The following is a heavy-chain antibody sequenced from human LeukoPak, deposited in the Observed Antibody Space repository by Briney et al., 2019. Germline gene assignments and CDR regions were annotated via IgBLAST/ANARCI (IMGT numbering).Heavy chain of an antibody. CDR2: ISAYNGNT. CDR1: GYTFTGYG. D-gene: IGHD3-3*01. J-gene: IGHJ4*02. V-gene: IGHV1-18*01. CDR3: ARVVTYYDFWSGYDAHYFDY. Sequence: GASVKVSCKASGYTFTGYGISWVRQAPGQGLEWMGWISAYNGNTNYAQKLQGRVSMTTDTSTSTAYMELRSLRSDDTAVYYCARVVTYYDFWSGYDAHYFDYWGQGTLVTVSS.